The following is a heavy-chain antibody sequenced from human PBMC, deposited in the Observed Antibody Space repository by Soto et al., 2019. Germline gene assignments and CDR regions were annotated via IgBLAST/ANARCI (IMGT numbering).Heavy chain of an antibody. J-gene: IGHJ3*02. Sequence: PSQTLSLTCAISGDIVFSNTATWNWIRQSPSRGLEWLGRTYYRSQWHNDYAESVKSRITINPDTSKNQFSLQLNSVTPEDTAVYYCAREGGFLSEAPDIWGRGXMVTV. CDR1: GDIVFSNTAT. V-gene: IGHV6-1*01. CDR2: TYYRSQWHN. CDR3: AREGGFLSEAPDI. D-gene: IGHD3-10*01.